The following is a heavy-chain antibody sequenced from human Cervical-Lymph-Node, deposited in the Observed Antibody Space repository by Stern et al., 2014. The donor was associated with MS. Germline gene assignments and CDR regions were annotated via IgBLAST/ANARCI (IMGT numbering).Heavy chain of an antibody. J-gene: IGHJ5*02. CDR1: GGTFSSSG. CDR2: IIPILSIT. D-gene: IGHD4-17*01. CDR3: ATLGVTTGDFDP. V-gene: IGHV1-69*09. Sequence: QVQLVQSGSEVKKPGSSVRVSCKASGGTFSSSGISWVRQAPGQGLEWVGRIIPILSITNYAQNFQGRVTITADKSTSTAYMELSSLRSEDTAVYYCATLGVTTGDFDPWGQGTLVTVSS.